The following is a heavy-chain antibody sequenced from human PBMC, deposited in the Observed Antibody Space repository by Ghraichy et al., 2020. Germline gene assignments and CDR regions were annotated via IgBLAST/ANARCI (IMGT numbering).Heavy chain of an antibody. CDR1: GDTFRRFA. D-gene: IGHD4-23*01. CDR3: ASPRGGGNSGLDY. CDR2: IIPISGTP. Sequence: SVKVSCTASGDTFRRFAISWVRQAPGQGFEWLRGIIPISGTPTYAQKFQGRVTISADESGTTVYMELSGLGSDDTAFYYCASPRGGGNSGLDYWGQGTLLTVSS. J-gene: IGHJ4*02. V-gene: IGHV1-69*13.